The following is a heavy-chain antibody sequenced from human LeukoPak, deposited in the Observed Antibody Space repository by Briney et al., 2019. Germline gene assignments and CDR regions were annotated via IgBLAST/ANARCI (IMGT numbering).Heavy chain of an antibody. Sequence: PSQTLPLTCTVSGGSISSGGYYWSWIRQHPGKGLEWIGYNYYSGSTYYNPYLKSRVTISVDTSKNQFSLKLSSVTAADTGVYYCARARSYDSSGYYSYYFDYWGQGTLVTVSS. D-gene: IGHD3-22*01. CDR3: ARARSYDSSGYYSYYFDY. V-gene: IGHV4-31*03. CDR1: GGSISSGGYY. CDR2: NYYSGST. J-gene: IGHJ4*02.